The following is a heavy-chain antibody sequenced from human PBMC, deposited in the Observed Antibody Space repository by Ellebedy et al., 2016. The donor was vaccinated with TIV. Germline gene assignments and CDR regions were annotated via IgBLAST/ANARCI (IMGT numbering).Heavy chain of an antibody. D-gene: IGHD5-24*01. CDR1: GGSISSYY. CDR3: ARDGYNYSPFDF. CDR2: IYYSGST. Sequence: SETLSLXCTVSGGSISSYYWSWIRQPPGKGLEWIGYIYYSGSTNYNPSLKSRVTISVDTSKNQFSLKLSSVTAADTAVYYCARDGYNYSPFDFWGQGTLVTVSS. J-gene: IGHJ4*02. V-gene: IGHV4-59*01.